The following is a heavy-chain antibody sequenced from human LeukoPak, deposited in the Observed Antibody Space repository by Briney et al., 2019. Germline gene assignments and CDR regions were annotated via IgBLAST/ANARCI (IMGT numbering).Heavy chain of an antibody. CDR1: GFTFNTYS. CDR2: ITSDSNYI. D-gene: IGHD3-16*01. J-gene: IGHJ4*01. V-gene: IGHV3-21*01. Sequence: GGSLRLSCVASGFTFNTYSMNWVRQAPGKGLEWVSSITSDSNYIYYADSVKGQFTISRDNAKNSLYLQMNSLRAEDTAVYYCARAFGNYYAYWVHGTLVTVSS. CDR3: ARAFGNYYAY.